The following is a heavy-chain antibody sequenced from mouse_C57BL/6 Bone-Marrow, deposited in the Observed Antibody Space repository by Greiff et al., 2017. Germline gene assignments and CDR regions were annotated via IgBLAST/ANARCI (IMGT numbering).Heavy chain of an antibody. D-gene: IGHD1-1*01. J-gene: IGHJ2*01. V-gene: IGHV1-74*01. CDR3: AINPSIYYYGRSYPLGY. CDR1: GYTFTSYW. Sequence: QVQLQQPGAELVKPGASVKVSCKASGYTFTSYWMHWVKQRPGQGLEWIGRIHPSDSDTNYNQKFKGKATLTVDKSSSTAYMQLSSLTSEDSAVYYCAINPSIYYYGRSYPLGYWGQGTTLTVSS. CDR2: IHPSDSDT.